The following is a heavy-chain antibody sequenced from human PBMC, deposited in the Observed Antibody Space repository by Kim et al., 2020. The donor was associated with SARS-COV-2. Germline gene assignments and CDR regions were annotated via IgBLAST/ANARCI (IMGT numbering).Heavy chain of an antibody. CDR1: RYTFTSYA. CDR2: INAGNGNT. D-gene: IGHD6-13*01. CDR3: ARGRYSSSQGAWFDP. V-gene: IGHV1-3*01. J-gene: IGHJ5*02. Sequence: ASVKVSCKASRYTFTSYAMHWVRQAPGQRLEWMGWINAGNGNTKYSQKFQGRVTITRDTSASTAYMELSSLRSADTAVYYCARGRYSSSQGAWFDPWGQGTLVTVSS.